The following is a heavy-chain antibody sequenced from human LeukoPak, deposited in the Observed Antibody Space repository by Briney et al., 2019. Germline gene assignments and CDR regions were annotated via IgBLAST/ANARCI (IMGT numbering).Heavy chain of an antibody. CDR1: GGSISSGDYY. D-gene: IGHD3-3*01. CDR2: IYYSGST. J-gene: IGHJ4*02. Sequence: NASQTLSLTCTVSGGSISSGDYYWSWIRQPPGKGLEWIGYIYYSGSTNYNPSLKSRVTISVDTSKNQFSLKLSSVTAADTAVYYCARSGITIFGVVISSALDYWGRGTLVTVSS. CDR3: ARSGITIFGVVISSALDY. V-gene: IGHV4-30-4*01.